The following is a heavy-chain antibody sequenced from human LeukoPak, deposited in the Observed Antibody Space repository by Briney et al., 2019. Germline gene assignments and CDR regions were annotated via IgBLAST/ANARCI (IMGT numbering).Heavy chain of an antibody. CDR1: GGSIGDSYW. CDR3: ARGKGQWLAPDY. Sequence: PSETLSLTCAVSGGSIGDSYWWTWVRQPPGKGLEWIAYIYNSGSTYYNPSLKSRVTISVDTSKNQFSLKLSSVTAADTAVYYCARGKGQWLAPDYWGQGTLVTVSS. CDR2: IYNSGST. J-gene: IGHJ4*02. D-gene: IGHD6-19*01. V-gene: IGHV4-30-4*01.